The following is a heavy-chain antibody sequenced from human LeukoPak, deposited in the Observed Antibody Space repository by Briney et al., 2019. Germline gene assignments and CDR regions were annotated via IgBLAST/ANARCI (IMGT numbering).Heavy chain of an antibody. CDR1: GGSISSSSYY. V-gene: IGHV4-61*05. CDR2: IYYSGST. Sequence: SETLSLTCTVSGGSISSSSYYWGWIRQPPGKGLEWIGYIYYSGSTNYNPSLKSRVTISVDTSKNQFSLKLSSVTAADTAVYYCARGTDERWLQWGNYYMDIWGKGTTVTVSS. CDR3: ARGTDERWLQWGNYYMDI. D-gene: IGHD5-24*01. J-gene: IGHJ6*03.